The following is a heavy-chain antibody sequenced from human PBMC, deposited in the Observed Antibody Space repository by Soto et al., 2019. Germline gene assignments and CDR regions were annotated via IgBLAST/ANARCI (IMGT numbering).Heavy chain of an antibody. J-gene: IGHJ6*02. CDR3: AREDIVVVVAAPFYYGMDV. Sequence: ASVKVSCKASGGTFSSYAISWVRQDPGQGLEWMGGIIPIFGTANYAQKFQGRVTITADESTSTAYMELSSLRSEDTAVYYCAREDIVVVVAAPFYYGMDVWGQGTTATVSS. V-gene: IGHV1-69*13. CDR1: GGTFSSYA. CDR2: IIPIFGTA. D-gene: IGHD2-15*01.